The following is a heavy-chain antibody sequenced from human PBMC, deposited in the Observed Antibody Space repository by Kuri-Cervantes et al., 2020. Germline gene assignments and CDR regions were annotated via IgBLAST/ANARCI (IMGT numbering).Heavy chain of an antibody. V-gene: IGHV3-33*01. CDR2: IWYDGSNK. D-gene: IGHD3-3*01. J-gene: IGHJ4*02. CDR1: GFTFSSYG. CDR3: ARDVTSFGVVTRYFDF. Sequence: GESLKISCAASGFTFSSYGMHWVRQAPGKGLEWVAVIWYDGSNKYYADSMKGRFTISRDNANNSLFLQMNSLRADDTAVYYCARDVTSFGVVTRYFDFWGQGTLVTVSS.